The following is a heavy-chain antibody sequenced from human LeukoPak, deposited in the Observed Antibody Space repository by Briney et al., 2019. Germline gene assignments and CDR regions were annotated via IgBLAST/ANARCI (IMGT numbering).Heavy chain of an antibody. CDR3: AKWLADFDY. CDR2: ISNDGSNK. CDR1: GVTFSTFA. J-gene: IGHJ4*02. Sequence: GTSLRLSCAASGVTFSTFAMHWVRQAPGKGLEWLAVISNDGSNKYYTDSVKGRFSISRDNSKNTLYLQMNSLRAEDTAVYYCAKWLADFDYWGQGTLVTVSS. D-gene: IGHD6-19*01. V-gene: IGHV3-30-3*02.